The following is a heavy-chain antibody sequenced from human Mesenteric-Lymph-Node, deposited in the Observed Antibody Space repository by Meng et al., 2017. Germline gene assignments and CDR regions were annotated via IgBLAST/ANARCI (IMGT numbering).Heavy chain of an antibody. CDR1: GGTFSSYA. J-gene: IGHJ5*02. Sequence: QVQVGQSGAEVKKPGSVVKVSCKASGGTFSSYAISWVRQAPGQGLEWMGGIIPIFGTANYAQKFQGRVTITADESTSTAYMELSSLRSEDTAVYYCARVWQQPVPWFDPWGQGTLVTVSS. D-gene: IGHD6-13*01. CDR2: IIPIFGTA. V-gene: IGHV1-69*01. CDR3: ARVWQQPVPWFDP.